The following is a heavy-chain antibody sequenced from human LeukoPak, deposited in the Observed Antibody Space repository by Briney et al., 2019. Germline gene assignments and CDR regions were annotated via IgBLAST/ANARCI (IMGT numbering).Heavy chain of an antibody. CDR2: IWYDGSKK. Sequence: PGGSLRLSCAASGYTFRRNGMHWVRQAPGKGLEWVAVIWYDGSKKYYGDSVRGRFTISRDNSKNTLYLQMNSLRAEDTAVYYCAKDQEPYCSGGSCYRFYYGMDVWGQGTTVTVSS. V-gene: IGHV3-33*03. D-gene: IGHD2-15*01. CDR1: GYTFRRNG. CDR3: AKDQEPYCSGGSCYRFYYGMDV. J-gene: IGHJ6*02.